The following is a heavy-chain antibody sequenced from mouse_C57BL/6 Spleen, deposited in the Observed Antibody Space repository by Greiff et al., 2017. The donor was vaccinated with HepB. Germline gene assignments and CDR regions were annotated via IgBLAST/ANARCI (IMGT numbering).Heavy chain of an antibody. CDR3: ARKGDGYYPTWFAY. CDR1: GFSFTSYG. J-gene: IGHJ3*01. V-gene: IGHV2-2*01. Sequence: VQGVESGPGLVQPSQSLSITCTVSGFSFTSYGVHWVRQSPGKGLEWLGVIWSGGSTDYNAAFISRLSISKDNSKSHVFFKMNSLQADDTAIYYCARKGDGYYPTWFAYWGQGTLVTVSA. CDR2: IWSGGST. D-gene: IGHD2-3*01.